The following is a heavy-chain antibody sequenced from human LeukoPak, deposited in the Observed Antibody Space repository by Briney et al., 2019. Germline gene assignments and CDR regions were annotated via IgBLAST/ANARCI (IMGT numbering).Heavy chain of an antibody. CDR3: ARRRTVVAYDY. Sequence: GGSLRLSCAASGFTFSSYNMNWVRQAPGKGLEWVSYISISSSTISYADSVKGRFTISRDNAKNPLYLQMNSLRAEDTAVYYCARRRTVVAYDYWGQGTLVTVSS. CDR2: ISISSSTI. V-gene: IGHV3-48*01. J-gene: IGHJ4*02. CDR1: GFTFSSYN. D-gene: IGHD2-15*01.